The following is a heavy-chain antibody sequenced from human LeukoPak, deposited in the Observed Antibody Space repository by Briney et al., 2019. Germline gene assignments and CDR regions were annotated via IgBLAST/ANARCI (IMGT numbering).Heavy chain of an antibody. Sequence: PGGSLRLSCAASGFTVSSNYMSWVRQAPGKGLEWVSVIYSGGSTYYADSVKGRFTISRDNSKNTLYLQMNSLRAEDTAVYYCARESAPPQASPNYFDYWGQGTLVTVSS. V-gene: IGHV3-53*01. CDR1: GFTVSSNY. D-gene: IGHD5-12*01. CDR3: ARESAPPQASPNYFDY. J-gene: IGHJ4*02. CDR2: IYSGGST.